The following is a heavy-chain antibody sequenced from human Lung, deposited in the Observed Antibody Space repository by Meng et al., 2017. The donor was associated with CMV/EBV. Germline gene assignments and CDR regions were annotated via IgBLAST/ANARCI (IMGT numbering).Heavy chain of an antibody. D-gene: IGHD2-2*01. Sequence: GESXKISCAASGFTFSSYSMNWVRQAPGKGLEWVSYISSSSSTIYYADSVKGRFTISRDNAKNSLYLQMNSLRAEDTAVYYCARALLGYCSSTSCSDVRYFDYWGQGXLVTVSS. CDR3: ARALLGYCSSTSCSDVRYFDY. CDR1: GFTFSSYS. V-gene: IGHV3-48*04. CDR2: ISSSSSTI. J-gene: IGHJ4*02.